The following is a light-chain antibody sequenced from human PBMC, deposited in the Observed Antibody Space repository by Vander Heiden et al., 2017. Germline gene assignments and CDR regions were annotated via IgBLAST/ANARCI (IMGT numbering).Light chain of an antibody. CDR1: SRDVGSYNL. Sequence: SALTQPASVSGSPGRSVTISCTGPSRDVGSYNLVAWKQQHPGKAPKLMIYEVSKRPSGVSNRFSGSKSGNTASLTISGLQAEDEADYYCCSYAGSSSYVVFGGGTKLIVL. V-gene: IGLV2-23*02. CDR2: EVS. J-gene: IGLJ2*01. CDR3: CSYAGSSSYVV.